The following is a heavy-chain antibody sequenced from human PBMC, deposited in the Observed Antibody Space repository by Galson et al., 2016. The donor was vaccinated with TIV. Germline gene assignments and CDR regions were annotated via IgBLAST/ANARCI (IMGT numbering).Heavy chain of an antibody. D-gene: IGHD1-26*01. J-gene: IGHJ4*02. CDR3: ATFMSGSYYPSLDF. Sequence: SLRLSCAASGFTFRDSWMTWVRQAPGKGLEWVGRIKSEIDGGTTDYTAPVKGRFTVSRDDSRNTLYLQMNSLKSEDTALYYCATFMSGSYYPSLDFWGPGTRVTVSS. CDR1: GFTFRDSW. CDR2: IKSEIDGGTT. V-gene: IGHV3-15*01.